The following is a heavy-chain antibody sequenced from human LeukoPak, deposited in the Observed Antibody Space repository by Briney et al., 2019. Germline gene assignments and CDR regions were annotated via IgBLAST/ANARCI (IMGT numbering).Heavy chain of an antibody. V-gene: IGHV1-69*13. Sequence: SVKVSCKASGGTFRTFAINWVRQAPGKGLEWMGGIIPMINTPKYAQRFQGGVSITADESTSTGYMEVSSLRSEDTAVYYCAIFQGTYGDNDNDFWGQGTLVTVSS. CDR2: IIPMINTP. CDR3: AIFQGTYGDNDNDF. CDR1: GGTFRTFA. D-gene: IGHD4-17*01. J-gene: IGHJ4*02.